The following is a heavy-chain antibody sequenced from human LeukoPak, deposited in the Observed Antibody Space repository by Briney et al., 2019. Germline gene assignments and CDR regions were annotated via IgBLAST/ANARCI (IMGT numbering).Heavy chain of an antibody. Sequence: ASVKVSCKHTFTGHNIHWVRQAPGQGLEFVGWINPTSGGIGYAQKSQGRVTMTRDASINTVYMELCSLTSDPAPFYCVVSVQAAAIPAFDWWGQGTPVTVSP. CDR3: VSVQAAAIPAFDW. V-gene: IGHV1-2*02. J-gene: IGHJ4*02. D-gene: IGHD3-22*01. CDR2: INPTSGGI. CDR1: TFTGHN.